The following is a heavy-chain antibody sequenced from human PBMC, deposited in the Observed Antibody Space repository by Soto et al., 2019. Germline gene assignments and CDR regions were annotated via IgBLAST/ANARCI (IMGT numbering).Heavy chain of an antibody. Sequence: PGGSLRLSCAASGFTVSIYYMNWVRQALGKGLEWVSVIYSDGPTYYADSVRGRFTISRDDSKNTLFLQSNVLRAGDTAVYYSARGGNRVVLWFNLWGQAARVTVSS. J-gene: IGHJ5*01. D-gene: IGHD2-15*01. CDR2: IYSDGPT. V-gene: IGHV3-53*01. CDR1: GFTVSIYY. CDR3: ARGGNRVVLWFNL.